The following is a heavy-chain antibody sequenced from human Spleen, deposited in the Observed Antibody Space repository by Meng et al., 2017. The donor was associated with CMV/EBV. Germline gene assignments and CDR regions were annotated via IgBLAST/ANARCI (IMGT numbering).Heavy chain of an antibody. CDR2: IKPDGSEQ. CDR1: GFTFSFYA. Sequence: GESLKISCSVSGFTFSFYAMSWVRQAPGRGLEWVAGIKPDGSEQYYMDSVRGRFTISRDNAKNSVYLRMNSLRPEDTAVYYCARGGGSFDPWGQGTLVTVSS. CDR3: ARGGGSFDP. J-gene: IGHJ5*02. V-gene: IGHV3-7*01. D-gene: IGHD3-16*01.